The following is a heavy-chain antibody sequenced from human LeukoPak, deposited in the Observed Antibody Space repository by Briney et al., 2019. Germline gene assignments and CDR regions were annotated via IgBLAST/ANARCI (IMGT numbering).Heavy chain of an antibody. CDR3: AREEIAYYYDSSGLSP. J-gene: IGHJ5*02. Sequence: SETLSLTCAVYGGSFSGYYWSWIRQPPGKGLEWIGEINHSGSTNYNPSLKSRVTISADTSKNQFSLKLSSVTAADTAVYYCAREEIAYYYDSSGLSPWGQGTLVTVSS. CDR2: INHSGST. V-gene: IGHV4-34*01. CDR1: GGSFSGYY. D-gene: IGHD3-22*01.